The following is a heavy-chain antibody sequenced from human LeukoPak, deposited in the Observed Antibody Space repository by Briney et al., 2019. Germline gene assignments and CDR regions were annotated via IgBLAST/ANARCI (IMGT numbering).Heavy chain of an antibody. CDR2: IIPIFGTA. CDR3: ARADCSSTSCPWARFDP. Sequence: GASVKVSCKASGGTFSSYAISWVRQAPGQGPEWMGGIIPIFGTANYAQKFQGRVTITTDESTSTAYMELSSLRSEDTAVYYCARADCSSTSCPWARFDPWGQGTLVSVSS. CDR1: GGTFSSYA. D-gene: IGHD2-2*01. J-gene: IGHJ5*02. V-gene: IGHV1-69*05.